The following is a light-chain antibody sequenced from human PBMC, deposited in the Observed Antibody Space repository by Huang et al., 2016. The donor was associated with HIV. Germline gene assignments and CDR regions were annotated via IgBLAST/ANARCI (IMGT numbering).Light chain of an antibody. Sequence: DIQMTQSPLSLSASVGDRVTITCRASQGIRNSLAWYQQQPGKAPRLLVYAASRLESGVPSWFSGSGSGTNFTLTISSLQPEDFATYYCQQYHSSWTFGQGTKVEIK. CDR3: QQYHSSWT. CDR1: QGIRNS. J-gene: IGKJ1*01. V-gene: IGKV1-NL1*01. CDR2: AAS.